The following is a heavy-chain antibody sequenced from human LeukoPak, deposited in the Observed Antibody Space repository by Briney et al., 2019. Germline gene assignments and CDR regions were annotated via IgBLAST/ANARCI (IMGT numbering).Heavy chain of an antibody. V-gene: IGHV3-30*03. CDR3: ARSARDSEYTNMDY. Sequence: GRSLRLSCAASGFTFSSYGMHWVRQAPGKGLEWVAVISYDGSNKYYADPVKGRFTISRDNSKNTLYLQVNSLRAEDTAVYYCARSARDSEYTNMDYWGQGTLVTVSS. CDR1: GFTFSSYG. D-gene: IGHD5-18*01. J-gene: IGHJ4*02. CDR2: ISYDGSNK.